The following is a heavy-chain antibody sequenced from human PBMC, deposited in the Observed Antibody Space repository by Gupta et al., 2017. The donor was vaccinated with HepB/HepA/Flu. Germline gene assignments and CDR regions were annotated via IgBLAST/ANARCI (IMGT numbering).Heavy chain of an antibody. CDR2: VDPEDGET. D-gene: IGHD4-17*01. Sequence: YGMHWVQQAPGKGLEWMGLVDPEDGETIYAEKFQGRVTITADTSTDTAYMELSSLRSEDTAVYYCATSFDGDYYDYWGQGNLVTVSS. J-gene: IGHJ4*02. CDR1: YG. CDR3: ATSFDGDYYDY. V-gene: IGHV1-69-2*01.